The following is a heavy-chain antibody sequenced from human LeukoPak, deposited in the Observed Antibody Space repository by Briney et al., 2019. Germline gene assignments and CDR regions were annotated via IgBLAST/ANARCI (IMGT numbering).Heavy chain of an antibody. V-gene: IGHV4-59*01. D-gene: IGHD1-26*01. Sequence: SETLSLTCTVSGGSISSYYWSWIRQPPGKGLEWIGYIYYGGSTNYNPSLKSRVTISVDTSKNQFSLKLSSVTAADTAVYYCARGQAKGLDAFDIWGQGTMVTVSS. CDR3: ARGQAKGLDAFDI. CDR1: GGSISSYY. J-gene: IGHJ3*02. CDR2: IYYGGST.